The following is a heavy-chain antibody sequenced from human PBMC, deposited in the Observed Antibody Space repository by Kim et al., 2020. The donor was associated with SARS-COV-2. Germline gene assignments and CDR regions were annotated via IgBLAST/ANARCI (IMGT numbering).Heavy chain of an antibody. CDR1: GGSFSGYY. V-gene: IGHV4-34*01. Sequence: SETLSLTCAVYGGSFSGYYWSWVRQPQGKGLEWIGESNHSGSANYNPSLKSRGTISVDTAKNQISLKLSSVTAADTAVDYCSRGGAVLLWFGELLRDNWFDTWGQGNLVTVSS. J-gene: IGHJ5*02. D-gene: IGHD3-10*01. CDR2: SNHSGSA. CDR3: SRGGAVLLWFGELLRDNWFDT.